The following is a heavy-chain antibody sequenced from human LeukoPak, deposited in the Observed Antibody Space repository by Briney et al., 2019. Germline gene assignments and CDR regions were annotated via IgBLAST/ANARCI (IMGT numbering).Heavy chain of an antibody. V-gene: IGHV4-31*03. CDR2: IYYSGST. D-gene: IGHD2-15*01. CDR1: GGSISSGGYS. Sequence: SETPSLTCTVSGGSISSGGYSWSWIRQHPGKGLEWIGYIYYSGSTYYNPSLKSRVTISVDTSKNQFSLKLSSVTAADTAVYYCARFWSQGYCSGGSCYPPYFDYWGQGTLVTVSS. CDR3: ARFWSQGYCSGGSCYPPYFDY. J-gene: IGHJ4*02.